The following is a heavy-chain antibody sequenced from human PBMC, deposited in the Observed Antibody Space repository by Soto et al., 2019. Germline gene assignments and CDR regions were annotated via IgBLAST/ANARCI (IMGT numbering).Heavy chain of an antibody. V-gene: IGHV4-28*01. CDR2: IYYSGST. Sequence: QVQLQESGPGLVKPSDTLSLTCAVSGYSVTNSNWWGWIRQPPGKGLEWIGYIYYSGSTSYIPSLKSRVNLSLDTSKNQVSLKLKSVTAVDTALYYCARLISGTFEAFDIWGQGTMVTVSS. D-gene: IGHD1-26*01. CDR1: GYSVTNSNW. J-gene: IGHJ3*02. CDR3: ARLISGTFEAFDI.